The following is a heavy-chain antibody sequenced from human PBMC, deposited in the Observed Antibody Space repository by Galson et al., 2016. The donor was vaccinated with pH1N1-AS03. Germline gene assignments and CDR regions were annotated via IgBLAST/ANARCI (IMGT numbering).Heavy chain of an antibody. J-gene: IGHJ4*02. CDR3: ARLYDVWRGYPSLDY. CDR2: ISYSGFT. D-gene: IGHD3-3*01. Sequence: LSLTCTVSGGSITINYWIWIRQPPGKGLEWIGYISYSGFTNYNPTLKSRVTISVDTSKNQFSLKLSSVTAADTAVYFCARLYDVWRGYPSLDYWGQGTLVTVSS. V-gene: IGHV4-59*01. CDR1: GGSITINY.